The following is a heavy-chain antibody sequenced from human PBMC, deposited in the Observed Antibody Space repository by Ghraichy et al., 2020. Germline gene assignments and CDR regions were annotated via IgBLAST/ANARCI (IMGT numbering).Heavy chain of an antibody. V-gene: IGHV4-59*01. D-gene: IGHD3-22*01. CDR3: ARFPAFYDSSGYYYYYYYGMDV. CDR1: GGSISSYY. CDR2: IYYSGST. Sequence: SQTLSLTCTVSGGSISSYYWSWIRQPPGKGLEWIGYIYYSGSTNYNPSLKSRVTISVDTSKNQFSLKLSSVTAADTAVYYCARFPAFYDSSGYYYYYYYGMDVWGQGTTVTVSS. J-gene: IGHJ6*02.